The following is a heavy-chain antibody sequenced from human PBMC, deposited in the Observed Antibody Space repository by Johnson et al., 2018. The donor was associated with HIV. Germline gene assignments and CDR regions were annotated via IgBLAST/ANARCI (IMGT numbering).Heavy chain of an antibody. CDR1: GFTFSSYG. CDR2: VWSDGINK. V-gene: IGHV3-33*01. D-gene: IGHD5-18*01. J-gene: IGHJ3*02. Sequence: QVQLVESGGGVVQPGRSLRLSCAASGFTFSSYGMHWVRQAPGKGLEWVAVVWSDGINKYYADSVRGRFTISRDNSKNTLYLQMNSLRAEDTAVYYCARTSRDGYSYGDAFDIWGQGTMVTVSS. CDR3: ARTSRDGYSYGDAFDI.